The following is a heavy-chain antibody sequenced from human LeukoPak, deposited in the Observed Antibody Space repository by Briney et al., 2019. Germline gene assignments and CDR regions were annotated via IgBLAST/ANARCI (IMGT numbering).Heavy chain of an antibody. Sequence: SVKVSCKASGGTFTSYAISWVRQAPGQGLEWMGRIIPSVGTANYAQKFQGRVTITADESTSTAYMELSSLRSEDTAVYYCARVMEYSGSYSPEAFDIWSQGTMVTVSS. J-gene: IGHJ3*02. CDR1: GGTFTSYA. CDR2: IIPSVGTA. D-gene: IGHD1-26*01. CDR3: ARVMEYSGSYSPEAFDI. V-gene: IGHV1-69*11.